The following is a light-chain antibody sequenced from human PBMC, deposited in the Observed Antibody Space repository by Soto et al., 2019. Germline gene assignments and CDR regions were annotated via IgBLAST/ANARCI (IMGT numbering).Light chain of an antibody. CDR3: MQALPLWT. CDR2: LGS. J-gene: IGKJ1*01. CDR1: QSLLHSNGYNY. Sequence: DIVMTQSPLSLPVTPGEPASISCRSSQSLLHSNGYNYLDWYLQKPGQSPQLLIYLGSNRASGVPDRFSGSGSGTDCTLKISRVEAEDVGVYYCMQALPLWTFGQGTKVEIK. V-gene: IGKV2-28*01.